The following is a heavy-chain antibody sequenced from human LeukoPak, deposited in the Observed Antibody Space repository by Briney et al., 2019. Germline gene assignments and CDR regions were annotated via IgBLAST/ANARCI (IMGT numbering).Heavy chain of an antibody. CDR3: APSIVVVPAPTIIYSYGRAV. V-gene: IGHV1-24*01. CDR2: FDPEDGET. Sequence: ASVKVSCKVSGYTLTELSMHWVRQAPGKGLEWMGGFDPEDGETIYAQKFQGRVTMTEDASTDTAYMELSSLRSEDTAVYYCAPSIVVVPAPTIIYSYGRAVGEKGPPATSSS. J-gene: IGHJ6*04. CDR1: GYTLTELS. D-gene: IGHD2-2*01.